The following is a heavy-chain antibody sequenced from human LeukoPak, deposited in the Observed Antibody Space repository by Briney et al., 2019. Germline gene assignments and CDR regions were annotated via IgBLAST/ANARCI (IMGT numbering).Heavy chain of an antibody. CDR1: GGSISSYY. CDR3: ARERSDYYDSSGYYYWYFDY. J-gene: IGHJ4*02. CDR2: IYHSGST. D-gene: IGHD3-22*01. V-gene: IGHV4-59*01. Sequence: SETLSLTCTVSGGSISSYYWSWIRQPPGKGLEWIGYIYHSGSTNYNPPLKSRVTISVDTSKNQFSLKLSSVTAADTAVYYCARERSDYYDSSGYYYWYFDYWGQGTLVTVSS.